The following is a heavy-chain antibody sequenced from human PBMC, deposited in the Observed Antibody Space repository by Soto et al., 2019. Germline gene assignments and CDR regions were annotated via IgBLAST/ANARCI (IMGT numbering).Heavy chain of an antibody. D-gene: IGHD5-12*01. J-gene: IGHJ6*02. V-gene: IGHV4-59*01. CDR2: IYYSGST. Sequence: PSETLSLTCTVSGGSISSYYWSWIRQPPGKGLEWIGYIYYSGSTNYNPSLKSRVTISVDTSKNQFSLKLSSVTAADTAVYYCARDLGGHSGYDVNYYYYYGMDVWGQGTTVTVSS. CDR3: ARDLGGHSGYDVNYYYYYGMDV. CDR1: GGSISSYY.